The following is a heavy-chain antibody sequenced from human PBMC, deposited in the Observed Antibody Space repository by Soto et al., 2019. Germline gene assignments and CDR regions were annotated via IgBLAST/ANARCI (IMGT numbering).Heavy chain of an antibody. CDR3: VRTANWLDP. Sequence: SETLSGTYTVSGGSISNISSHCGCIRQPPGKGLEWIGNIHYIGSAYYNPSLKSRVTISVDTSKNQVSLNLSSVTAADTAVYYCVRTANWLDPWGQGTLVTVYS. J-gene: IGHJ5*02. CDR2: IHYIGSA. V-gene: IGHV4-39*01. CDR1: GGSISNISSH.